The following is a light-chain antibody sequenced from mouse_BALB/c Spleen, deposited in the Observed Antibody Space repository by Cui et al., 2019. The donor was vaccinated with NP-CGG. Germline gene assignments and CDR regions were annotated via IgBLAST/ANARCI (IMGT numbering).Light chain of an antibody. CDR2: GTN. J-gene: IGLJ1*01. V-gene: IGLV1*01. Sequence: QTVVTQASALPTSPGETVTLTCRSNTGAVTTSNYANWVQEKPDHLFTGLIGGTNNRAPGVPARFSGSLIGDKAALTITGAQTEDEAIYFCALWYSNHWVFGGGTKLTVL. CDR1: TGAVTTSNY. CDR3: ALWYSNHWV.